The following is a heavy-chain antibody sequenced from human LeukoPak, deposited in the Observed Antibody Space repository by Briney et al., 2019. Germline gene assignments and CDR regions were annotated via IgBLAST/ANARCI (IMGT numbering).Heavy chain of an antibody. CDR1: GYTFTGYY. CDR2: INPNSGGT. Sequence: GASVKVSCKASGYTFTGYYMHWVRQAPGQGLEWMGWINPNSGGTNYAQKLQGRVTMTTDTSTSTAYMELRSLRSDDTAVYYCARDFPEYHIVVVPAAMASGAFDIWGQGTMVTVSS. J-gene: IGHJ3*02. V-gene: IGHV1-2*02. CDR3: ARDFPEYHIVVVPAAMASGAFDI. D-gene: IGHD2-2*01.